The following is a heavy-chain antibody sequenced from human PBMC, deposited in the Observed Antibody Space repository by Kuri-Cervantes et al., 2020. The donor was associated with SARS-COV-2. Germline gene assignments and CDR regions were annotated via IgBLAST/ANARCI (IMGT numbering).Heavy chain of an antibody. CDR2: INHSGST. CDR3: ARGGRITIFGVVTTFDY. V-gene: IGHV4-34*01. J-gene: IGHJ4*02. D-gene: IGHD3-3*01. Sequence: SQTLSLTCAVYGGSFSGYYWSWIRQPPGKRLEWIGEINHSGSTNYNPSLKSRVTISVDTSKNQFSLKLSSVTAADTAVYYCARGGRITIFGVVTTFDYWGQGTLVTVSS. CDR1: GGSFSGYY.